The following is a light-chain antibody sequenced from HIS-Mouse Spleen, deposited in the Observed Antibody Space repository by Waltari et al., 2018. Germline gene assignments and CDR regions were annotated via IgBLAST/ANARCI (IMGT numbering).Light chain of an antibody. CDR3: QQYYSFPRT. V-gene: IGKV2-28*01. CDR1: HSLLHSNGYNY. J-gene: IGKJ1*01. CDR2: LGS. Sequence: DLVMTQSPLSLPVTPGQPASISCRSRHSLLHSNGYNYLDWYLQKPGQSPHLLIYLGSNRASGVPSRFSGSGSGTDFTLTISCLQSEDFATYYCQQYYSFPRTFGQGTKVEIK.